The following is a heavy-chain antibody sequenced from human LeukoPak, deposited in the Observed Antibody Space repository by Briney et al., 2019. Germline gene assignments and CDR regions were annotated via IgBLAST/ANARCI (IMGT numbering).Heavy chain of an antibody. V-gene: IGHV1-8*01. CDR1: GYTFTSYD. D-gene: IGHD3-3*01. CDR3: ARGGNDFWSGYNWFDP. Sequence: VASVKVSCKASGYTFTSYDINWVRQATGQGLEWMGWMNPNSGNTGYAQKFQGRVTMTRNISISTAYMELSSLRSEDTAVYYCARGGNDFWSGYNWFDPWGQGTLVTVSS. J-gene: IGHJ5*02. CDR2: MNPNSGNT.